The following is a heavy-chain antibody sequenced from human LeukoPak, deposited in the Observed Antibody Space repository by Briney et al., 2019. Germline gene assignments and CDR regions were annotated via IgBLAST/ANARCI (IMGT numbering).Heavy chain of an antibody. V-gene: IGHV3-7*03. CDR2: ISDGGRAT. D-gene: IGHD3-10*02. Sequence: PGGSLRLSCAASGFTFSSYWMNWARQAPGKGLEWVASISDGGRATYYGDSVRGRFTISRDDARNSLFLQMNGLRADDTAVYYCTRENYVPDSWGQGTLVTVSS. CDR1: GFTFSSYW. CDR3: TRENYVPDS. J-gene: IGHJ5*02.